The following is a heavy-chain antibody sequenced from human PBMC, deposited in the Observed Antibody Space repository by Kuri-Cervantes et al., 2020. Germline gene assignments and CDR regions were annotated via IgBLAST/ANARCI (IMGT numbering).Heavy chain of an antibody. CDR2: INSDGSST. CDR1: GFTFSSYW. V-gene: IGHV3-74*01. CDR3: AKDLKPRGVLHLGELSFPDAFDI. D-gene: IGHD3-16*02. J-gene: IGHJ3*02. Sequence: GGSLRLSCAASGFTFSSYWMHWVRQAPGKGLVRASRINSDGSSTSYADSVKGRFTISRDNSKNTLYLQMNSLRAEDTALYYCAKDLKPRGVLHLGELSFPDAFDIWGQGTMVTVSS.